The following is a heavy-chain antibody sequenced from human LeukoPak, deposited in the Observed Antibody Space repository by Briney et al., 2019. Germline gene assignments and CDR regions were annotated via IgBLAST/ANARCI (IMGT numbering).Heavy chain of an antibody. J-gene: IGHJ4*02. CDR2: IIPIFGTA. V-gene: IGHV1-69*06. CDR1: GGTFSSYA. D-gene: IGHD6-13*01. Sequence: SVKVSCKASGGTFSSYAISWVRQAPGQGLEWMGGIIPIFGTANYAQKFQGRVTMTEDTSTDTAYMELSSLRSEDTAVYYCATASSSWRAFDYWGQGTLVTVSS. CDR3: ATASSSWRAFDY.